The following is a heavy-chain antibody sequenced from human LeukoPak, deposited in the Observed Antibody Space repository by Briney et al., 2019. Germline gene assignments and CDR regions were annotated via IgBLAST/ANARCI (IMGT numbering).Heavy chain of an antibody. CDR1: GGSISSSSYY. Sequence: SETLSLTCTVSGGSISSSSYYWGWIRQPPGKGLEWIGSIYYSGSTYYNPSLKSRVTISVDTSKNQFSLKLSSVTAADTAVYYCARSTHDGGYYYYMDVWGKGTTVTISS. CDR3: ARSTHDGGYYYYMDV. J-gene: IGHJ6*03. CDR2: IYYSGST. V-gene: IGHV4-39*07. D-gene: IGHD3-16*01.